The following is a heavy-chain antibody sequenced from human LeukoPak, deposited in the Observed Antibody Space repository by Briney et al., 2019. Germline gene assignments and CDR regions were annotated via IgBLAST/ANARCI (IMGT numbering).Heavy chain of an antibody. CDR2: ISGSGGST. Sequence: PGGSLRLSCAASGFTFSSYAMSWVRQAPGKGLEWVSAISGSGGSTYYADSVKGRFTISRDNSKNTLYLQMNSLRAEDTAVYYCAKDIAAAGVLVTAIPGYWGQGTLVTVSS. V-gene: IGHV3-23*01. J-gene: IGHJ4*02. CDR3: AKDIAAAGVLVTAIPGY. CDR1: GFTFSSYA. D-gene: IGHD2-21*02.